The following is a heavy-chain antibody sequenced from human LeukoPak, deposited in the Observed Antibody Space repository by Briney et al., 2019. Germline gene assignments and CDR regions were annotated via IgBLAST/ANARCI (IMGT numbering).Heavy chain of an antibody. CDR3: AKDMVAYDFWSGYYS. J-gene: IGHJ5*02. Sequence: GGSLRLSCAASGFTFDDYTMHWVRQAPGKGLEWVSLISWDGGSTYYADSVKGRFTISRDNSKNSLYLQMNSLRTEDTALYYCAKDMVAYDFWSGYYSWGQETLVTVSS. CDR1: GFTFDDYT. V-gene: IGHV3-43*01. D-gene: IGHD3-3*01. CDR2: ISWDGGST.